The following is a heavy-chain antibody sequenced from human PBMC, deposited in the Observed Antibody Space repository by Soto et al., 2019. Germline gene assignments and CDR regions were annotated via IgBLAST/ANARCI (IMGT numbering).Heavy chain of an antibody. CDR1: GGSISSGGYY. CDR2: IYYSGST. J-gene: IGHJ4*02. Sequence: PSETLSLTCTVSGGSISSGGYYWSWIRQHPGKGLEWIGYIYYSGSTYYNPSLKSRVTISVDTSKNQFSLKLSSVTAADTAVYYCARLKYSSVVRTFDYWGQGTLVTVSS. V-gene: IGHV4-31*03. CDR3: ARLKYSSVVRTFDY. D-gene: IGHD6-19*01.